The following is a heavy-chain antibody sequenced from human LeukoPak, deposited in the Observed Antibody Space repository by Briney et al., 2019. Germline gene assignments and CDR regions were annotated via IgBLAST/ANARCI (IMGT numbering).Heavy chain of an antibody. J-gene: IGHJ4*02. D-gene: IGHD6-6*01. Sequence: ASVKVSCKASGYTFTTYDINWVRQATGQGLAWMGWMNPNSGNTGYAQKFQGRVTMTRNTSISTAYMELSSLRSEDTAVYYCVRGLTAARRYYFDYWGQGTLVTVSS. CDR3: VRGLTAARRYYFDY. CDR1: GYTFTTYD. CDR2: MNPNSGNT. V-gene: IGHV1-8*01.